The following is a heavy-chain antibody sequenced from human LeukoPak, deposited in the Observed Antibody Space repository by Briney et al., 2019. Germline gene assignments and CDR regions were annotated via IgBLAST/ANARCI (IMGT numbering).Heavy chain of an antibody. CDR3: AGLEDYGDY. Sequence: ASVKVSCKASGYTFTNYGISWVRRAPGQGLEWMGWINAYNGNTNYAQKFQGRVTMTTDTSTSTAYMELRGLRSDDTAVYYCAGLEDYGDYWGQGTLVTVSS. CDR1: GYTFTNYG. V-gene: IGHV1-18*01. D-gene: IGHD1-1*01. J-gene: IGHJ4*02. CDR2: INAYNGNT.